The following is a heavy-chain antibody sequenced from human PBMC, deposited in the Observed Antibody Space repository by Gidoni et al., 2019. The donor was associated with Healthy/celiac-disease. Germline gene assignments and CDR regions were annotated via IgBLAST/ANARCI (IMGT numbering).Heavy chain of an antibody. V-gene: IGHV3-30*18. CDR3: AKDFSRTRTIDY. D-gene: IGHD1-7*01. CDR1: GFTFSSYG. Sequence: QVQLVESGGGVVQPGRSLRLSCAASGFTFSSYGMHWVRQAPGKGLGWVAVISYDGSNKYYADSVKGRFTISRDNSKNTLYLQMNSLRAEDTAVYYCAKDFSRTRTIDYWGQGTLVTVSS. CDR2: ISYDGSNK. J-gene: IGHJ4*02.